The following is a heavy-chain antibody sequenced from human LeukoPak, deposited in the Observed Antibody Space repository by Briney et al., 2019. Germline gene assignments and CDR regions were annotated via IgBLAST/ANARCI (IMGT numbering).Heavy chain of an antibody. V-gene: IGHV1-18*01. CDR2: ISAYNGNT. D-gene: IGHD2-2*01. J-gene: IGHJ4*02. CDR1: GYTFTSYG. CDR3: ARAVVVPAAIEYYFDY. Sequence: ASVKVSCKASGYTFTSYGISWVRQAPGQGLEWMGWISAYNGNTNYAQKLRGRVTMTTDTSTSTAYMELGSLRSDDTAVYYCARAVVVPAAIEYYFDYWGQGTLVTVSS.